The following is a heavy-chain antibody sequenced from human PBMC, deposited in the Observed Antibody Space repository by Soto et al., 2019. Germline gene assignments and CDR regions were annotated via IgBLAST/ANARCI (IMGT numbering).Heavy chain of an antibody. CDR1: GYTFENYY. J-gene: IGHJ6*02. V-gene: IGHV1-46*02. Sequence: QVHLVQSGAEVKKPGASVKVSCKASGYTFENYYMHWVRQAPGQGLEWLGIIDPTGGRTTYAQKFQERINKTRETATSTVYMELSSLRSNDTALHYCARELQFPHQETGMDVWGQGTTVTVSS. CDR3: ARELQFPHQETGMDV. D-gene: IGHD6-19*01. CDR2: IDPTGGRT.